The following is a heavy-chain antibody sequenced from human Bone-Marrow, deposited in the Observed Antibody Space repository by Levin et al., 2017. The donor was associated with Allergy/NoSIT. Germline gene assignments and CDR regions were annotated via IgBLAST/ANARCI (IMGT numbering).Heavy chain of an antibody. CDR2: ISSSSSTI. CDR3: ATTVHYYDSSGYQYYFDY. D-gene: IGHD3-22*01. CDR1: GFTFSSYS. Sequence: GESLKISCAASGFTFSSYSMNWVRQAPGKGLEWVSYISSSSSTIYYADSVKGRFTISRDNAKNSLYLQMNSLRDEDTAVYYCATTVHYYDSSGYQYYFDYWGQGTLVTVSS. V-gene: IGHV3-48*02. J-gene: IGHJ4*02.